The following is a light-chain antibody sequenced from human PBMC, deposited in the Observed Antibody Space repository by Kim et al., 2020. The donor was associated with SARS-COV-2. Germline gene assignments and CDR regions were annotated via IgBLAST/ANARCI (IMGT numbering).Light chain of an antibody. Sequence: AAVGDRVTITGRASQSISSWLDWYQQKPGKAPKLLIYDASSLESGVPSRFSGSGSGTEFTLTISSLQPDDFATYYCQQYNSDPWTFGQGTKVDI. V-gene: IGKV1-5*01. CDR3: QQYNSDPWT. J-gene: IGKJ1*01. CDR1: QSISSW. CDR2: DAS.